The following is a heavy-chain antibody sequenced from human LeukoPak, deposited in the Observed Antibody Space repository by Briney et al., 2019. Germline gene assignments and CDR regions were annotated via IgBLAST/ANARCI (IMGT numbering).Heavy chain of an antibody. D-gene: IGHD3-22*01. CDR1: GYTFTGYY. CDR3: AIGYYYDSSGYLYYFDY. J-gene: IGHJ4*02. CDR2: INPNSGGT. V-gene: IGHV1-2*02. Sequence: ASVKVSCKASGYTFTGYYMHWVRQAPGQGLEWMGWINPNSGGTNYAQKFQGRVTMTRDTSISTAYMELSRLRSDDTAVYYCAIGYYYDSSGYLYYFDYWGQGTLVTVSS.